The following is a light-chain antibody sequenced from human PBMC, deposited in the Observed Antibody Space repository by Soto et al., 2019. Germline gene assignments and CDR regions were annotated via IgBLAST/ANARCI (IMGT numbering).Light chain of an antibody. Sequence: DIQMTQSPSSVSASIGDTVTITCRASQDISTLLAWYQQKPGKAPKLLIYGASTLESGVPSRFIGRGSGTYFTLTISSLQPEDFATYVCQQSDSLPLTVGGGTKVEMK. CDR2: GAS. CDR3: QQSDSLPLT. V-gene: IGKV1D-12*01. J-gene: IGKJ4*01. CDR1: QDISTL.